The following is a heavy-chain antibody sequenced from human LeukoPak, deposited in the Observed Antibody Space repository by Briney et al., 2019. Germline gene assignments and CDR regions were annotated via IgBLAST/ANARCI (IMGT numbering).Heavy chain of an antibody. CDR2: INPNSGGT. V-gene: IGHV1-2*02. CDR3: AREDIGGSFDY. D-gene: IGHD2-15*01. CDR1: GYTFPGYY. J-gene: IGHJ4*02. Sequence: ASVKVSCKASGYTFPGYYMHWVRQAPGQGLEWMGWINPNSGGTNYAQKFQDRVTMTTDTSTSTAYMELRSLRSDDTAVYHCAREDIGGSFDYWGQGSLVTVSS.